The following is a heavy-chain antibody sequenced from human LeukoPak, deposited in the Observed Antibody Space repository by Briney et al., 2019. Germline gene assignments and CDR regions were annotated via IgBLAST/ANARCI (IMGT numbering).Heavy chain of an antibody. V-gene: IGHV3-7*01. CDR1: GFTFSNYW. CDR3: ARAGRTASRDY. Sequence: GGSLRLSCAVSGFTFSNYWMSWVRQAPGKGLEWVANINQGGSEGYYGDSVKGRFTISRDDAKNSLYLQMNSLRAEDTAVYYCARAGRTASRDYWGQGTLVTVSS. CDR2: INQGGSEG. D-gene: IGHD1-14*01. J-gene: IGHJ4*02.